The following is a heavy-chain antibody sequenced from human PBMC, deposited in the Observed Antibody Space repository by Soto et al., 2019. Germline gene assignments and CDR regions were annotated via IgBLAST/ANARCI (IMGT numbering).Heavy chain of an antibody. CDR2: IYYTGST. V-gene: IGHV4-31*03. D-gene: IGHD1-26*01. Sequence: PSETLSLTCTVSGGSIYTGGFYWSWIRQLPGKGLEWLGYIYYTGSTQYTPSLKSRLSISTDTSDNQFSLRLNSVTAADTAVYYCATSLVTSRARVDYWGQGTPVTAPQ. J-gene: IGHJ4*02. CDR3: ATSLVTSRARVDY. CDR1: GGSIYTGGFY.